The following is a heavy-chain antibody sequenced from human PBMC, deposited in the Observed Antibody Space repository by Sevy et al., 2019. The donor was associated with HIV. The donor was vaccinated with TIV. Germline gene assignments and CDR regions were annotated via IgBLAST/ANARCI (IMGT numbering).Heavy chain of an antibody. D-gene: IGHD3-22*01. CDR1: GYTFTSYG. CDR3: ARDQPTDFYYDSSGYYQNTVFDY. V-gene: IGHV1-18*01. Sequence: ASVKVSCKASGYTFTSYGISWVRQAPGQGLEWMGWISAYNGNTNYAQTLQGRVTMTTDTSTSTAYMELRSLRSDDTAVYYCARDQPTDFYYDSSGYYQNTVFDYWGQGTLVTVSS. CDR2: ISAYNGNT. J-gene: IGHJ4*02.